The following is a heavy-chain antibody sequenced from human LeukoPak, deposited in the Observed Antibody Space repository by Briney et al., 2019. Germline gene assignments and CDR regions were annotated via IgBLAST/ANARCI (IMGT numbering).Heavy chain of an antibody. J-gene: IGHJ6*03. CDR2: IKRDGSEK. D-gene: IGHD6-13*01. Sequence: GGSLRLSCAASGFTFSTYWMSWVRQAPGKGLEWVANIKRDGSEKYYVDSVKGRFTISRDNAKNSLYLQMNSLRAEDTAVYYCARRWYSSTRNNYYYYYMDVWGKGTTVTVSS. CDR3: ARRWYSSTRNNYYYYYMDV. CDR1: GFTFSTYW. V-gene: IGHV3-7*01.